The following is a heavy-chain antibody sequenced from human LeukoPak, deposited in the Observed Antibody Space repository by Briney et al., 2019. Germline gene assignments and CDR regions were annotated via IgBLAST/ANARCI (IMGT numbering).Heavy chain of an antibody. J-gene: IGHJ6*02. CDR2: VSYDGSSE. Sequence: PGRSLRLSCAASGFTFSSYSIHWVRQAPGKGLEWVAVVSYDGSSENYADSVKGRFTSSRDNSKNTLYLQMNSLRAEDTAVYNCARDRVLYFYYGMDVWGQGTTVTVSS. CDR3: ARDRVLYFYYGMDV. V-gene: IGHV3-30-3*01. CDR1: GFTFSSYS. D-gene: IGHD2-21*01.